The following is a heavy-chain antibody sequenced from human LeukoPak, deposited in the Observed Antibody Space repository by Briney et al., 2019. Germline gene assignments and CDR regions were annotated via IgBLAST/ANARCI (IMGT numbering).Heavy chain of an antibody. J-gene: IGHJ4*02. D-gene: IGHD2-2*01. CDR3: AREERDIVVVPAATLAY. CDR2: INPSGGST. V-gene: IGHV1-46*01. CDR1: GYTFTSYY. Sequence: ASVKVSCKASGYTFTSYYMHWVRQAPGQGLEWMGIINPSGGSTSYAQKFQGRVTMTRDMSTSTVYMEPSSLRSEDTAVYYCAREERDIVVVPAATLAYWGQGTLVTVSS.